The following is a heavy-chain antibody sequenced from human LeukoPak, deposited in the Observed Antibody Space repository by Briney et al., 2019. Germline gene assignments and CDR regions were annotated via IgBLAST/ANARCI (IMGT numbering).Heavy chain of an antibody. CDR1: GFSFSSHW. V-gene: IGHV3-7*04. Sequence: GGSLRLSCAASGFSFSSHWMSWVRQAPGKGLEWVANISPDGSEKYYVDSVKGRFTISRDNAKNSLYLQVNSLRAEDTAVCYCARDILGPALFSDYWGQGTLVTVSS. J-gene: IGHJ4*02. CDR3: ARDILGPALFSDY. D-gene: IGHD3-3*02. CDR2: ISPDGSEK.